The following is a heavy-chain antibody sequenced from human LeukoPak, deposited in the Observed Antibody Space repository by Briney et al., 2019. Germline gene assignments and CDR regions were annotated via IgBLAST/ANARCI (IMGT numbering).Heavy chain of an antibody. V-gene: IGHV4-31*03. CDR3: ARDSSYDFWSGYSYYYYGMDV. Sequence: PSETPSLTCTVSGGSISSGGYYWSWIRQHPGKGLEWIGYIYYSGSTYYNPSLKSRVTISVDTSKNQFSLKLSSVTAADTAVYYCARDSSYDFWSGYSYYYYGMDVWGQGTTVTVSS. CDR2: IYYSGST. CDR1: GGSISSGGYY. D-gene: IGHD3-3*01. J-gene: IGHJ6*02.